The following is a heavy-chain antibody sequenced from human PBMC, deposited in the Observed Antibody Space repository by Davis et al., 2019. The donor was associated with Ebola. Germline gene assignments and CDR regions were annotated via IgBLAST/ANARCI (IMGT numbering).Heavy chain of an antibody. CDR3: ARVEGRGPNYYYYGMDV. J-gene: IGHJ6*02. Sequence: PGGSLRLSCAASGFTFSSYAMHWVRQAPGKGLEYVSAISSNGGSTYYANSVKGRFTISRDNSKNTLYLQMGSLRAEDMAVYYCARVEGRGPNYYYYGMDVWGQGTTVTVSS. D-gene: IGHD1-26*01. CDR1: GFTFSSYA. CDR2: ISSNGGST. V-gene: IGHV3-64*01.